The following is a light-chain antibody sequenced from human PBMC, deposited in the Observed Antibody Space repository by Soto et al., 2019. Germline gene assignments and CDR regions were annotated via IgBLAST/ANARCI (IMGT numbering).Light chain of an antibody. V-gene: IGKV3-15*01. CDR2: GAS. CDR3: QQYGSSRT. CDR1: QSVSSN. Sequence: EIVMTQSPATLSVSPGERATLSCWASQSVSSNLAWYQQKSGQAPRLLMYGASTRATGIPARFSGSGSGTEFTLTISRLEPEDSAVYYCQQYGSSRTFGQGTKVDI. J-gene: IGKJ1*01.